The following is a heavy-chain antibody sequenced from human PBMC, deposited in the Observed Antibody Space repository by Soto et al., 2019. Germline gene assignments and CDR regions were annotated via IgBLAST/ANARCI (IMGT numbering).Heavy chain of an antibody. V-gene: IGHV2-26*01. CDR3: ARRHLAVAVSPWFDP. J-gene: IGHJ5*02. D-gene: IGHD6-19*01. Sequence: QVTLKESGPVLVKPTEPLTLRCAVSGLSITDSEMGVSWIRQPPGQPLVWLAHIDSSGEKSYRTFLKSRLAISKDTSKSQIVLTMTNMDPADTATYYCARRHLAVAVSPWFDPWGQGIPVTVSS. CDR1: GLSITDSEMG. CDR2: IDSSGEK.